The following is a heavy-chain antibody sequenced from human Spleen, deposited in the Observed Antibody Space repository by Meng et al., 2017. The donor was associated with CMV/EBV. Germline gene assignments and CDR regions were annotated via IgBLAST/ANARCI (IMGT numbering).Heavy chain of an antibody. V-gene: IGHV3-48*04. D-gene: IGHD2-2*02. CDR1: GFTLSSYS. J-gene: IGHJ6*02. CDR2: ISSDSRTI. CDR3: AYQLIDQFYYYGVDV. Sequence: GESLKISCAASGFTLSSYSMNWVRQAPGKGLEWISYISSDSRTIYYTDSVKGRFTISRDNAENSLYLQMNSLRAEDTAVYYCAYQLIDQFYYYGVDVWGQGTTVTVSS.